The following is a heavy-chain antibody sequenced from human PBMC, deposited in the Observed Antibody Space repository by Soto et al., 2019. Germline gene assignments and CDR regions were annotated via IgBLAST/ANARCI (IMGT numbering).Heavy chain of an antibody. CDR1: GYTFTSYY. CDR3: ARDGSYYYDSSGRPYYYGMDV. D-gene: IGHD3-22*01. V-gene: IGHV1-46*01. J-gene: IGHJ6*02. CDR2: INPSGGST. Sequence: ASVKVSCKASGYTFTSYYMHWVRQAPGQGLEWMGIINPSGGSTSYAQKLQGRVTMTRDTSTSTVYMELSSLRSEDTAVYYCARDGSYYYDSSGRPYYYGMDVWGQGTTVTVSS.